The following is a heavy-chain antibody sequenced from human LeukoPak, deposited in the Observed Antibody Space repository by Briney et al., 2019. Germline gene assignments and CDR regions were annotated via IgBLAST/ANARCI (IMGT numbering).Heavy chain of an antibody. Sequence: SSETLSLTCTVSGGSISSSDYYWSWIRQPPGKGLEWIGYIYYSGSTSYNPSLKSRVTISVDTSKNQFSLKLTSVTAADTAVYYCARGFDAHNAFDIWGQGTMVTVSS. CDR2: IYYSGST. D-gene: IGHD3-9*01. CDR3: ARGFDAHNAFDI. V-gene: IGHV4-30-4*01. J-gene: IGHJ3*02. CDR1: GGSISSSDYY.